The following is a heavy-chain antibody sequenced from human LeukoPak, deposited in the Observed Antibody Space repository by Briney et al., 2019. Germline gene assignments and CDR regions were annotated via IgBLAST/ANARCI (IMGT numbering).Heavy chain of an antibody. J-gene: IGHJ3*02. CDR2: ISGSSSYI. CDR1: GFTFSSYS. D-gene: IGHD3-16*02. V-gene: IGHV3-21*01. CDR3: ASLDDYVWGSYPSDAAFDI. Sequence: GGSLRLSCAASGFTFSSYSMNWVRQAPGKGLEWVSSISGSSSYIYYADSVKGRFTISRDNAKNSLYLQMNSLRAEDTAVYYCASLDDYVWGSYPSDAAFDIWGQGTMVTVSS.